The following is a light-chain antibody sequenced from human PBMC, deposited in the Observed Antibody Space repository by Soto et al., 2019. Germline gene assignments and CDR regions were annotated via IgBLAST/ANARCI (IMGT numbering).Light chain of an antibody. J-gene: IGKJ2*01. CDR1: QSISSW. Sequence: DIQMTQSPSTLSASVGDRVTITCRASQSISSWLAWYQQKPGKAPNLLIYKASTLESGVPSRFSGSGSGTEFTLTISCLQPDDFATYYCQQYNSYSYTFGQGTELEIK. CDR2: KAS. V-gene: IGKV1-5*03. CDR3: QQYNSYSYT.